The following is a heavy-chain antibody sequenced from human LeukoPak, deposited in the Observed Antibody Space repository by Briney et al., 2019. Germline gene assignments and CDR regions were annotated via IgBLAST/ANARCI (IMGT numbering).Heavy chain of an antibody. Sequence: PSETLSLTCTVPGGSISSYYWSWIRQPPGKGLEWIGYIYYSGSTNYNPSLKSRVTISVDTSKNQFSLKLSSVTAADTAVYYCARGRYYDSSGYLRVYYFDYWGQGTLVTVSS. CDR3: ARGRYYDSSGYLRVYYFDY. D-gene: IGHD3-22*01. CDR2: IYYSGST. V-gene: IGHV4-59*01. J-gene: IGHJ4*02. CDR1: GGSISSYY.